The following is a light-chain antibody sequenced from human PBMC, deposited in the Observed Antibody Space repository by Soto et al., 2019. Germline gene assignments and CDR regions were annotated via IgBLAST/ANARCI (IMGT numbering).Light chain of an antibody. Sequence: DIQMTQSPSTLSASVGDRVTITCRASQSISSWLAWYQQKPGKAPKLLIYKASSLESGVPSRFSGSRSGTEFTLTISSLQPDDFATYYCQQYNSYPPTFGGGTKVEIK. J-gene: IGKJ4*01. CDR2: KAS. V-gene: IGKV1-5*03. CDR1: QSISSW. CDR3: QQYNSYPPT.